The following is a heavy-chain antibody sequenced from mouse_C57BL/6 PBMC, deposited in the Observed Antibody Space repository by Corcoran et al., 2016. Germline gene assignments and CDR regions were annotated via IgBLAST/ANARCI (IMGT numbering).Heavy chain of an antibody. CDR1: GYTFTDYN. J-gene: IGHJ1*03. CDR2: INPNNGGT. Sequence: EVQLQQSGPELVKPGASVKIPCKASGYTFTDYNMDWVKKSHGKSLEWIGDINPNNGGTIYNQKFKGKATLTVDKSSSTAYMELRSLTSEDTAVYYCARGYDGYRYWYFDVWGTGTTVTVSS. CDR3: ARGYDGYRYWYFDV. D-gene: IGHD2-3*01. V-gene: IGHV1-18*01.